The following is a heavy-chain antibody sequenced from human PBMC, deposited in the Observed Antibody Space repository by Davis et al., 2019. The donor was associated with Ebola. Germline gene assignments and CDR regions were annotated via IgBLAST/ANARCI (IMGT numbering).Heavy chain of an antibody. CDR1: GYTFTSYA. V-gene: IGHV1-3*01. D-gene: IGHD2-2*01. CDR2: INGANVYT. CDR3: TRVSLYRFSRSSTYFDY. J-gene: IGHJ4*02. Sequence: ASVTVSCKASGYTFTSYAVHWVRQAPGQRLEWMGWINGANVYTQYSQKFQGRATITRDTSASTAYMELSSLRSEDTAVYYCTRVSLYRFSRSSTYFDYWGQGTLVTVSS.